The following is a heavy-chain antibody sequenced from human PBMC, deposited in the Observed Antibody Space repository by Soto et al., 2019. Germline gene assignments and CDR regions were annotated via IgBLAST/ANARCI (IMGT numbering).Heavy chain of an antibody. J-gene: IGHJ4*02. CDR1: GFTFSSYS. D-gene: IGHD1-26*01. CDR3: ASYLIVGATTGFDY. Sequence: LRLSCAASGFTFSSYSMNWVRQAPGKGLEWVSYISSSSSTIYYADSVKGRFTISRDNAKNSLYLQMNSLRAEDTAVYYCASYLIVGATTGFDYWGQGTLVTVSS. V-gene: IGHV3-48*01. CDR2: ISSSSSTI.